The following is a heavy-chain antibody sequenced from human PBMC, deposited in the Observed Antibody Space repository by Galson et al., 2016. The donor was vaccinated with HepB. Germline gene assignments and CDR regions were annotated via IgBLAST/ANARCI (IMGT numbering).Heavy chain of an antibody. V-gene: IGHV3-23*01. CDR2: IGANDFR. Sequence: SLRLSCAASGFTFSTHPMAWVRQAPGKGLEWVSTIGANDFRHYADSVKDRFTISRDNSKNTLYLQMNSLRAEDTAVYYCAKDLGFLEWLFFDSYYYYGMDVWGQGTTVTVS. CDR3: AKDLGFLEWLFFDSYYYYGMDV. CDR1: GFTFSTHP. D-gene: IGHD3-3*01. J-gene: IGHJ6*02.